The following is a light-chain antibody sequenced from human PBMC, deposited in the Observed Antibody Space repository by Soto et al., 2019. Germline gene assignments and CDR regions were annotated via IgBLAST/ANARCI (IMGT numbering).Light chain of an antibody. V-gene: IGKV3-11*01. J-gene: IGKJ4*01. CDR1: QSVSSY. CDR2: DAS. Sequence: ETVLTQSPATLSLSPGERATLSCRASQSVSSYLAWYQQKPGQAPRLLIYDASNRASGIPARFSGSGSGTDFTLTISSLVPDDFAVYYCQQRQNWPPLTFGGGTRVEIK. CDR3: QQRQNWPPLT.